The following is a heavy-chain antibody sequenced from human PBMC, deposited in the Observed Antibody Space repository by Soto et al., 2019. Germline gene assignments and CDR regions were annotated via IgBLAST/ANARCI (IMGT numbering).Heavy chain of an antibody. D-gene: IGHD3-16*01. V-gene: IGHV2-5*02. CDR1: GFSLITSGVG. CDR2: IYWDDDK. Sequence: QITLKESGPTLVKPTQTLTLTCTFSGFSLITSGVGVGWIRQPPGKALEWLALIYWDDDKRYSPSLKNRLTITKDTSRNQVVLTMTDVDPVDTGTYYCAHRRAYNTSWFWGDFDYWGQGTPVTVSS. CDR3: AHRRAYNTSWFWGDFDY. J-gene: IGHJ4*02.